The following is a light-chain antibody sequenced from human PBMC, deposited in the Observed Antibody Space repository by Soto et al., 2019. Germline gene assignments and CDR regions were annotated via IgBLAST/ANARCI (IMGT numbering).Light chain of an antibody. V-gene: IGKV3-15*01. CDR3: QQYNYLIT. CDR2: DAS. CDR1: QSVGND. Sequence: EIVMTQSPATLSVSPGERATLSCRASQSVGNDLAWYQQRPGQALRLLIYDASTRATGLPARFSGSGSGTEFTLTISSLQSEDSAVYYCQQYNYLITCGQGTRLEIE. J-gene: IGKJ5*01.